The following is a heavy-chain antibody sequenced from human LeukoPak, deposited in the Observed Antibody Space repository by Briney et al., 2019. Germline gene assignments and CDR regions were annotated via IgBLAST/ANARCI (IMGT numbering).Heavy chain of an antibody. Sequence: GESLNISCKGSGYTFTNYWIGWVHQMPGKGLEWMGIIYPGDSDTRYSPSFQGQVTISVDKSISTANLPWSSLKASDTATYYCARLYHSGSLGEWGQGTLVTVAS. CDR1: GYTFTNYW. V-gene: IGHV5-51*07. J-gene: IGHJ4*02. D-gene: IGHD3-10*01. CDR3: ARLYHSGSLGE. CDR2: IYPGDSDT.